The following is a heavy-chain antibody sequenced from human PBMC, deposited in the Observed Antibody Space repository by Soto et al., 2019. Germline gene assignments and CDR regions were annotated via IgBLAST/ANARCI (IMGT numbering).Heavy chain of an antibody. CDR2: VFHSGIT. D-gene: IGHD1-26*01. CDR3: ARDQNGSPYFDY. CDR1: GGYITSYC. Sequence: QVQLQESGPGLVKPSETLSLTCTISGGYITSYCWSWIRQPPGKGLEWIWYVFHSGITGYNPPLRSRVTISVDASKNLFSLKQISVTAADTAVYYCARDQNGSPYFDYWGQGTLVTVSS. V-gene: IGHV4-59*01. J-gene: IGHJ4*02.